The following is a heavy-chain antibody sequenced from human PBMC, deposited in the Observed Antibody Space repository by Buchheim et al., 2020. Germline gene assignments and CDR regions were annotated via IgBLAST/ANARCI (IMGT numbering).Heavy chain of an antibody. Sequence: EVQLVESGGGLVQPGGSLRLSCAASGFTFSRYWMHWVRQAPGKGLVWVSGINSDGSSTSYADSVKGRITISRDNAKNTLYLQMNSLRVEDTAVYYCARDPHSEWLRFVDYYYYYGMDVWGQGTT. CDR1: GFTFSRYW. J-gene: IGHJ6*02. CDR3: ARDPHSEWLRFVDYYYYYGMDV. D-gene: IGHD5-12*01. V-gene: IGHV3-74*01. CDR2: INSDGSST.